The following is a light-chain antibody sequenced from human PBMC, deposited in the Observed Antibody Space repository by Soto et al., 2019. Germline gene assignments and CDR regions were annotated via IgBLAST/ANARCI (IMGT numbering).Light chain of an antibody. J-gene: IGLJ2*01. CDR2: GNS. V-gene: IGLV1-40*01. CDR1: SSSIGAVYD. Sequence: QSVLTQPPSVSGAPGQRVTISCTGSSSSIGAVYDVHWYQQFPGTAPKLLIYGNSNRPSGVPDRFSGSKFGTSASLAITGLQAEDEADYYCQTYDSSLSGYVFGGGTKLTVL. CDR3: QTYDSSLSGYV.